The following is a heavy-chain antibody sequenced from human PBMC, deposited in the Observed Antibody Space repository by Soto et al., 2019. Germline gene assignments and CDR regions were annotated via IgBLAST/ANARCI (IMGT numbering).Heavy chain of an antibody. CDR2: ISSSSSTI. J-gene: IGHJ4*02. Sequence: EVQLVESGGALVQPGGSLRLSCAASGFIFNSYSMNWVRQAPGKGLEWVSYISSSSSTIYYADSVKGRFTVSRDNAKNSLFVQMNSLRAEDTAVYYCARGRQWPIDHWGQGTPVTVSS. D-gene: IGHD6-19*01. CDR1: GFIFNSYS. V-gene: IGHV3-48*01. CDR3: ARGRQWPIDH.